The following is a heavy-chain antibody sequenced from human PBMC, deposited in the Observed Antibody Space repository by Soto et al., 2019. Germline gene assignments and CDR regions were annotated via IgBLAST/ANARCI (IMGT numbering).Heavy chain of an antibody. CDR3: ARALSSGWHEGYYYGMDV. Sequence: ASVKVSCKASGYTFTGYYMHWVRQAPGQGLEWMGWINPNSGGTNYAQKFQGRVTMTRDTSISTAYMELSRLRSDDTAVYYCARALSSGWHEGYYYGMDVWGQGTTVTVSS. CDR1: GYTFTGYY. D-gene: IGHD6-19*01. V-gene: IGHV1-2*02. J-gene: IGHJ6*02. CDR2: INPNSGGT.